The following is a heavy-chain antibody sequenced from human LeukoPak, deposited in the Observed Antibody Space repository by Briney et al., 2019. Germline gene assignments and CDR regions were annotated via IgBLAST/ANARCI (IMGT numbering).Heavy chain of an antibody. CDR1: GGSFSGYY. J-gene: IGHJ5*02. D-gene: IGHD4/OR15-4a*01. V-gene: IGHV4-34*01. Sequence: SETLSLTCAVYGGSFSGYYWSWIRQPPGKGLEWIGEINHSGSTNYNPSLKSRVTISVGTSKNQFSLKLSSVTAADTAVYYCARAHLTFNWFDPWGQGALVTVSS. CDR3: ARAHLTFNWFDP. CDR2: INHSGST.